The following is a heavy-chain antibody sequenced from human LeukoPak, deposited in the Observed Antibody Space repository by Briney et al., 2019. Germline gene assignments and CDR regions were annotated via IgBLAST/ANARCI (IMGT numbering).Heavy chain of an antibody. CDR1: GYTFTSYG. CDR2: ISAYNGNT. J-gene: IGHJ4*02. D-gene: IGHD3-22*01. V-gene: IGHV1-18*01. Sequence: GASEKVSCKASGYTFTSYGISWVRQAPGQGLEWMGWISAYNGNTNYAQKLQGRVTMTTDTSTSIAYMELRSLRSDDTAVYYCARGEYYYDSSGYIPGDYWGQGTLVTVSS. CDR3: ARGEYYYDSSGYIPGDY.